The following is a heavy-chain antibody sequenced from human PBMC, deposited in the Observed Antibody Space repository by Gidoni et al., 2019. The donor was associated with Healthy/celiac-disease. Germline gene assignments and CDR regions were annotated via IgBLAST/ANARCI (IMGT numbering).Heavy chain of an antibody. CDR3: AKDMLAGYYYYYMDV. V-gene: IGHV3-9*01. Sequence: EVQLVESGGGLVQPGRSLRLSCAASGFTFDDYAMHWVRQAPGKGLEWGSGISWNSGSIGYADSVKGRFTISRDNAKNSLYLQMNSLRAEDTALYYCAKDMLAGYYYYYMDVWGKGTTVTVSS. D-gene: IGHD3-10*01. CDR2: ISWNSGSI. J-gene: IGHJ6*03. CDR1: GFTFDDYA.